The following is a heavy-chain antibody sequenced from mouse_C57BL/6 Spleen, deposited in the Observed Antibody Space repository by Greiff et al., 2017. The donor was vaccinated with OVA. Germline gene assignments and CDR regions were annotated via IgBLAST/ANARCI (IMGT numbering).Heavy chain of an antibody. J-gene: IGHJ2*01. Sequence: DVMLVESGGDLVKPGGSLKLSCAASGFTFSSYGMSWVRQTPDKRLEWVATISSGGSYTYYPDSVKGRFTISRDNAKNTLYLQMSSLKSEDTAMYYCARHGAGEGGYFDYWGQGTTLTVSS. CDR3: ARHGAGEGGYFDY. D-gene: IGHD3-3*01. CDR2: ISSGGSYT. CDR1: GFTFSSYG. V-gene: IGHV5-6*02.